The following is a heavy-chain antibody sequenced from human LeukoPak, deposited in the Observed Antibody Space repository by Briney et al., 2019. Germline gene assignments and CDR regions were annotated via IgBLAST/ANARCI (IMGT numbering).Heavy chain of an antibody. CDR1: GYTFTSYD. V-gene: IGHV1-8*03. J-gene: IGHJ3*02. Sequence: ASVKVSCKASGYTFTSYDINWVRQATGQGLEWVGWMNPNSGNTGYAQKFQGRVTITRNTSISTAYMELSSLRSEDTAVYYCARVEFRYGAFGFDIWGQGTMVTVSS. CDR2: MNPNSGNT. CDR3: ARVEFRYGAFGFDI. D-gene: IGHD3-9*01.